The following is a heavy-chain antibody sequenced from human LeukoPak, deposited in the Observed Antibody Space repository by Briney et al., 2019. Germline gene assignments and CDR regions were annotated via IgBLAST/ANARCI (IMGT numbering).Heavy chain of an antibody. CDR1: GVSISSYY. D-gene: IGHD3-22*01. CDR3: ARGFHYYDSSGYTWFDP. J-gene: IGHJ5*02. V-gene: IGHV4-59*01. Sequence: PSETLSLTCTVSGVSISSYYWSWIRQPPGKGLEWIGYIYYSGSTNYNPSLKSRVTISVDTSKNQFSLKLSSVTAADTAVYYCARGFHYYDSSGYTWFDPWGQGTLVTVSS. CDR2: IYYSGST.